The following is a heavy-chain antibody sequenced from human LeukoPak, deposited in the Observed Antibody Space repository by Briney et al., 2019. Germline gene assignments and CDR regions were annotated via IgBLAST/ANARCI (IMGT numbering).Heavy chain of an antibody. D-gene: IGHD3-3*01. Sequence: PPGTLSLTCAVSGGSISSSNWWSWVRQPPGKGLEWIGEIYHSGSTNYNPSLKSRVTISVDKSKNQFSLKLSSVTAADTAVYYCARDLLEWPDAFDIWGQGTMVTVSS. CDR2: IYHSGST. CDR1: GGSISSSNW. V-gene: IGHV4-4*03. J-gene: IGHJ3*02. CDR3: ARDLLEWPDAFDI.